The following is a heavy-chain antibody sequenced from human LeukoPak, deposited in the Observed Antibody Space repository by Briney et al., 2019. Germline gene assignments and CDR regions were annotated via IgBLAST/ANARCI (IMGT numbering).Heavy chain of an antibody. Sequence: SETLSLTCTVSGGSISSGGYYWSWIRQHPGKGLEWIGYIYYSGSTYHNPSLKSRVTISVDTSKNQFSLKLSSVTAADTAVYYCAGGPGGESFDYWGQGTLVSVSS. CDR1: GGSISSGGYY. D-gene: IGHD3-16*01. CDR2: IYYSGST. CDR3: AGGPGGESFDY. J-gene: IGHJ4*02. V-gene: IGHV4-31*03.